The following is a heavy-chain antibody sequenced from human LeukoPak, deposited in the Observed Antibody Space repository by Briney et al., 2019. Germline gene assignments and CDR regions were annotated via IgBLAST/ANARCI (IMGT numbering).Heavy chain of an antibody. Sequence: GASVKVSCKASGYSFTSHYMHWVRQAPGQGLEWMGLINPRGTSTIYAEKFQGRIIMTRDMSTTTDYMELSSLKSDDTAVYYCARDWRLSYYYDPNNWFDPWGQGTLVTVSS. CDR2: INPRGTST. J-gene: IGHJ5*02. CDR1: GYSFTSHY. V-gene: IGHV1-46*01. CDR3: ARDWRLSYYYDPNNWFDP. D-gene: IGHD3-22*01.